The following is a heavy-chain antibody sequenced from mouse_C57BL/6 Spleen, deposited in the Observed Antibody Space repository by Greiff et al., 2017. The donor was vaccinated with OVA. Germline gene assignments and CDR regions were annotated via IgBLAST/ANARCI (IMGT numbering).Heavy chain of an antibody. CDR2: IYPGDGDT. V-gene: IGHV1-80*01. J-gene: IGHJ2*01. Sequence: VQLQQSGAELVKPGASVKISCKASGYAFSSYWMNWVKQRPGKGLEWIGQIYPGDGDTNYNGQFKGKATLTADKSSSTAYMQLSSLTSEDSAVDFCARGYYGSSSYFDYWGQGTTLTVSS. D-gene: IGHD1-1*01. CDR3: ARGYYGSSSYFDY. CDR1: GYAFSSYW.